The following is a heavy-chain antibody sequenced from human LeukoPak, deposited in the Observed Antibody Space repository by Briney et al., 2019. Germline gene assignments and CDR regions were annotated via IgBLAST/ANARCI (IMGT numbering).Heavy chain of an antibody. J-gene: IGHJ4*02. V-gene: IGHV4-59*08. Sequence: PSETLSLTCTVSGGSISRYYWSWTRQPPGKGLEWIGYIYYSGSTNYNPSFKSRVTISVDTAKNQFSLKLNSVTAAVTAVYYCARTVDSAMVTSFDYWGQGSLVTVSS. CDR3: ARTVDSAMVTSFDY. CDR1: GGSISRYY. CDR2: IYYSGST. D-gene: IGHD5-18*01.